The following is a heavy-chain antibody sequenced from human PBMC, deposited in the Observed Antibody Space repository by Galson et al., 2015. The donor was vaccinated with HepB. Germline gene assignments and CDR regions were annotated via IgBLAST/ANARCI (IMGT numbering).Heavy chain of an antibody. CDR1: GFTFSSYA. CDR3: ARDGDTASQYYFDY. V-gene: IGHV3-30*04. Sequence: SLRLSCAASGFTFSSYAMHWVRQAPGKGLEWVAVISYDGSNKYYADSVKGRFTISRDNSKNTLYLQMNSLRAEDTAVYYCARDGDTASQYYFDYWGQGTLVTVSS. D-gene: IGHD5-18*01. CDR2: ISYDGSNK. J-gene: IGHJ4*02.